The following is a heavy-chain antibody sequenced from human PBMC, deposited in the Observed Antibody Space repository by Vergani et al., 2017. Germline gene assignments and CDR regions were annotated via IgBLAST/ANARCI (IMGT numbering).Heavy chain of an antibody. CDR1: GFTVSSNY. Sequence: EVQLVESGGGLIQPGGSLRLSCAASGFTVSSNYMSWVRQAPGKGLEWVSVIYSGGSTYYADSVKGRFTISRDNSKNTLYLQMNSLRAEDTAVYYCARDRYGGNSRPDAFDIWGQGTMVTVSS. CDR2: IYSGGST. CDR3: ARDRYGGNSRPDAFDI. D-gene: IGHD4-23*01. J-gene: IGHJ3*02. V-gene: IGHV3-53*01.